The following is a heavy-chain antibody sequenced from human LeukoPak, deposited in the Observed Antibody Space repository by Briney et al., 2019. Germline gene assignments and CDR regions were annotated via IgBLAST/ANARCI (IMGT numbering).Heavy chain of an antibody. J-gene: IGHJ6*03. CDR1: GYTFTSYG. D-gene: IGHD6-6*01. Sequence: ASVKVSCKASGYTFTSYGISWVRQAPGQGLEWMGWISAYNGNTNYAQKLQGRVTMTTDTSTSTAYMELRSLTSDDTAVYYCARDLSSSRPYYYYYMDVWGKGTTVTVSS. CDR3: ARDLSSSRPYYYYYMDV. V-gene: IGHV1-18*01. CDR2: ISAYNGNT.